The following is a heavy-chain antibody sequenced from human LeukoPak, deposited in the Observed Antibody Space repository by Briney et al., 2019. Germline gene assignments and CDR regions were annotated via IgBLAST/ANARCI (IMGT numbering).Heavy chain of an antibody. J-gene: IGHJ3*02. CDR1: GGTFISYA. Sequence: ASVKVSCKASGGTFISYAISWVRQAPGQGLEWMGGIIPIFGTANYAQKFQGRVTITTDESTSTAYMELSSLRSEDTAVYYCARGSFGIFGVVIGAFDIWGQGTMVTVSS. CDR3: ARGSFGIFGVVIGAFDI. D-gene: IGHD3-3*01. CDR2: IIPIFGTA. V-gene: IGHV1-69*05.